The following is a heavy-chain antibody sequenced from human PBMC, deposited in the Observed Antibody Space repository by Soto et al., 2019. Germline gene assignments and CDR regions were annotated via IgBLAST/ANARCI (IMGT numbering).Heavy chain of an antibody. V-gene: IGHV4-34*01. Sequence: PSETLSPCSAVYGGSFSGYYWSWIRQPPGKGLEWIGDIHHSGSTNYNPSLKSRVTISVDTSKNQFSLKLSSVTAADTAVYYCASQHYYDSSGYYVGYWGQGTLVTVS. D-gene: IGHD3-22*01. J-gene: IGHJ4*02. CDR1: GGSFSGYY. CDR2: IHHSGST. CDR3: ASQHYYDSSGYYVGY.